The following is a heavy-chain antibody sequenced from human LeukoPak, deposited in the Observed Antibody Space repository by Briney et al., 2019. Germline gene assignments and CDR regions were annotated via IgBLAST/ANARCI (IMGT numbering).Heavy chain of an antibody. CDR3: TSNLMVRGVIDY. V-gene: IGHV3-73*01. Sequence: GGAVRVSLACSRWTLSGSALHEVGQASGKGVEGVGRIRSKANSYATAYAASVKGRFTISRDDSKNTAYLQMNSLKTEDTAVYYCTSNLMVRGVIDYWGQGTLVTVSS. J-gene: IGHJ4*02. D-gene: IGHD3-10*01. CDR2: IRSKANSYAT. CDR1: RWTLSGSA.